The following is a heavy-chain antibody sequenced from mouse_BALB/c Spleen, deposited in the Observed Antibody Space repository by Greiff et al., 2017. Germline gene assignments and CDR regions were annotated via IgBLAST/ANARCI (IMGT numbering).Heavy chain of an antibody. CDR1: GFNIKDYY. CDR3: ARLGDGQGPFAY. V-gene: IGHV14-1*02. J-gene: IGHJ3*01. Sequence: EVQGVESGAELVRPGALVKLSCKASGFNIKDYYMHWVKQRPEQGLEWIGWIDPENGNTIYDPKFQGKASITADTSSNTAYLQLSSLTSEDTAVYYCARLGDGQGPFAYWGQGTLVTVSA. CDR2: IDPENGNT. D-gene: IGHD2-3*01.